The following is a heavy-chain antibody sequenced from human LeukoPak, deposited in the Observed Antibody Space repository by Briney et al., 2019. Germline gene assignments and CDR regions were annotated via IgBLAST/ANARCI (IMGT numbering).Heavy chain of an antibody. Sequence: GGSLRLSCAASGFTFSSYWMHWVRQAPGKGLVWVSRINSDGSSTSYADSVKGRFTISRDNAKNTPYLQMNSLRAEDTALYYCARGDIFTRFGGVVGADYWGQGTLVTVSS. CDR1: GFTFSSYW. J-gene: IGHJ4*02. D-gene: IGHD3-9*01. V-gene: IGHV3-74*01. CDR3: ARGDIFTRFGGVVGADY. CDR2: INSDGSST.